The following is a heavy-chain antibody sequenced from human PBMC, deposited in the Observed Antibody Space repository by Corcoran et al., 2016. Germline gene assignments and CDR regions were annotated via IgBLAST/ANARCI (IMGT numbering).Heavy chain of an antibody. J-gene: IGHJ6*02. CDR2: IKHSGST. CDR3: GRGGGQPPTDV. Sequence: QVQLQQWGAGLLEPSETLSLTCAVYGGSFSGYYWTWIRQPPGKGLEWIGEIKHSGSTNSNPSLMSRVTILVDTSRNEFSLRLISVTAADTAVYYCGRGGGQPPTDVWGQGATVTVSS. V-gene: IGHV4-34*02. D-gene: IGHD3-16*01. CDR1: GGSFSGYY.